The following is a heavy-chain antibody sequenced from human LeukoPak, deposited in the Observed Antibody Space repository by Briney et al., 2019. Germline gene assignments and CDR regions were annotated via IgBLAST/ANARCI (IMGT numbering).Heavy chain of an antibody. CDR3: AKAVGRISWSFDY. J-gene: IGHJ4*02. Sequence: QPGGSLRLSCEASGFTFNTYAMHWVRQPPGKGLEWVALISYDGSDKIYTDSVKGRFTISRDNSESILYLQMDSLRGDDAAVYYCAKAVGRISWSFDYWGQGALVTVSS. V-gene: IGHV3-30*18. D-gene: IGHD6-13*01. CDR1: GFTFNTYA. CDR2: ISYDGSDK.